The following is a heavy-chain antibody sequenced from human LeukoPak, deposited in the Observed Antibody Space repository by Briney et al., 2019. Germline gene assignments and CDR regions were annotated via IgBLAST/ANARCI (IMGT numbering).Heavy chain of an antibody. J-gene: IGHJ3*02. CDR1: GFTVSSNY. D-gene: IGHD1-1*01. V-gene: IGHV3-53*01. CDR2: MYSGGST. Sequence: GVSLRLACAASGFTVSSNYMSWVRQATGKGLDWVSGMYSGGSTYYADSVKCRFTISRDNSKNTLYLQINRLRAEATAVYYCAKLVNDAFDIWGQGTMVTVSS. CDR3: AKLVNDAFDI.